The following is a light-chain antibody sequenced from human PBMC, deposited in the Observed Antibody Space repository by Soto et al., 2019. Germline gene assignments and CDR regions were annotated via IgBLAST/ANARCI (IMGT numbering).Light chain of an antibody. Sequence: EIVLTQSPGTLSLSPGERATLSCRASQSVSSSYLAWYQQKPGQAPRILIYGASSRATCIPDRFSGSGSGTDFTLTISILEPEDFAVYYCQPYGSSPRTFGQGTKLEIK. CDR1: QSVSSSY. CDR2: GAS. CDR3: QPYGSSPRT. J-gene: IGKJ2*02. V-gene: IGKV3-20*01.